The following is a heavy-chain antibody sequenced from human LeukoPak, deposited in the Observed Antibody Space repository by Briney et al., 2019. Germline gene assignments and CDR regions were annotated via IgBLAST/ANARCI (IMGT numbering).Heavy chain of an antibody. CDR2: INPNSGGT. CDR3: ARDERYDSSGYPFDY. J-gene: IGHJ4*02. V-gene: IGHV1-2*02. Sequence: GASVKVSCKASGYTFTGYFMHLVRQAPGQGLEWMGLINPNSGGTHYAQKVQGRVTMTRDTSISTAYMELRRLRSDDTAVYYCARDERYDSSGYPFDYWGQGTLVTVSS. CDR1: GYTFTGYF. D-gene: IGHD3-22*01.